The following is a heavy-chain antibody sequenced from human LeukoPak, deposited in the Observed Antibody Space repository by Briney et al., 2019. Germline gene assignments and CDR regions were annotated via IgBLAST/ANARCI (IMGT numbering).Heavy chain of an antibody. Sequence: SETLSLTCTVSGGSISGYYWSWIRQPAGQGLEWIGRIYTNGDTKFNPSLKSRVTMSADTSKNQLSLKLRPVTAADTAVYYCARAAGAAGGQYFDYWGQGTLVTVSS. CDR3: ARAAGAAGGQYFDY. CDR2: IYTNGDT. V-gene: IGHV4-4*07. J-gene: IGHJ4*02. CDR1: GGSISGYY. D-gene: IGHD6-13*01.